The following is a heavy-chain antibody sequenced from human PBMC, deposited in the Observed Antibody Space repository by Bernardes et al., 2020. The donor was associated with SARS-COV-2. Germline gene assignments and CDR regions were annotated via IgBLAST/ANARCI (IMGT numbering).Heavy chain of an antibody. V-gene: IGHV1-8*01. J-gene: IGHJ6*02. CDR1: GYTFTSYD. CDR2: MNPNSGNT. CDR3: ARWVRYDILTGANLYYGMDV. D-gene: IGHD3-9*01. Sequence: ASMKVSCKASGYTFTSYDINWVRQATGQGLEWMGWMNPNSGNTGYAQKFQGRVTMTRNTSISTAYMELSSLRSEDTAVYYCARWVRYDILTGANLYYGMDVWGQGTTVTVSS.